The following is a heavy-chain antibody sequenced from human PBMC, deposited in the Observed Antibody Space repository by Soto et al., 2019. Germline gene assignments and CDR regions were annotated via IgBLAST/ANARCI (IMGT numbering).Heavy chain of an antibody. CDR3: VRKYPGTRPFDY. CDR1: GFTFNSYA. CDR2: IGTDGNT. J-gene: IGHJ4*01. D-gene: IGHD2-2*01. Sequence: PGGSLRLSCAASGFTFNSYAMNWVRQAPGKGLAWVSAIGTDGNTYYANSVKGRFTISRDNSRTTLYLQMNGLRVEDTALYYCVRKYPGTRPFDYWGQGTLVTVS. V-gene: IGHV3-23*01.